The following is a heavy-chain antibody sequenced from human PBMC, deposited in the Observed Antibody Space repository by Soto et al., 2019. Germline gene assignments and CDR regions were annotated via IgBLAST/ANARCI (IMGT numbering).Heavy chain of an antibody. D-gene: IGHD3-10*01. J-gene: IGHJ5*02. CDR2: IYHSGST. CDR3: ARALGELLWFGESRYKCWFDP. V-gene: IGHV4-30-2*01. Sequence: SETLSLTCAVYAGSFSGYYWSWIRQPPGKGLEWIGYIYHSGSTYYNPSLKSRVTISVDRSKNQFSLKLSSVTAADTAVYYCARALGELLWFGESRYKCWFDPWGQGTLVTVS. CDR1: AGSFSGYY.